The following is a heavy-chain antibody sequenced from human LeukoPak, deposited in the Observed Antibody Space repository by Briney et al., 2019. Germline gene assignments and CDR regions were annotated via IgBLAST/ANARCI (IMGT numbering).Heavy chain of an antibody. Sequence: SQTLSLTCAISGDSVSSNSVNWNWIRQSPSRGLEWLGRTYYRSTWYNDYAVSVRGRITVNPDTSKNQFSLHLNSVTPEDTAVYYCARRLTQYDCFDPWGQGILVTVSS. CDR2: TYYRSTWYN. CDR1: GDSVSSNSVN. J-gene: IGHJ5*02. V-gene: IGHV6-1*01. CDR3: ARRLTQYDCFDP. D-gene: IGHD2-2*01.